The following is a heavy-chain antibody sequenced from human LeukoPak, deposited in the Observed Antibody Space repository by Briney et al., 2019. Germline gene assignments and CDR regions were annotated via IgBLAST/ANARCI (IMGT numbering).Heavy chain of an antibody. J-gene: IGHJ5*02. D-gene: IGHD1-26*01. Sequence: ASVKVSCKASGYTFTSYDINWVRQATGQGLEWMGWMNPNSGNTGYAQKFQGRVTITRNTSISTAYMELSSLRSEDTAVYYCATDLKGGRGSYYWFDPWGQGTLVTVSS. CDR3: ATDLKGGRGSYYWFDP. CDR2: MNPNSGNT. V-gene: IGHV1-8*03. CDR1: GYTFTSYD.